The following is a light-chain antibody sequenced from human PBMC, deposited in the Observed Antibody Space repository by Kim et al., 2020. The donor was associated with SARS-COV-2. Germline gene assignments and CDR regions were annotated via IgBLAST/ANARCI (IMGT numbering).Light chain of an antibody. Sequence: EIVMTQSPATLSVSPGKRATLSCRASQSVSSNLAWYQQKPGQAPRLLIYGASTRATGIPVRFSGSGSGTEFTLTISSLQSEDFAVYYCQQYHVWWTFGQGTKVDIK. CDR3: QQYHVWWT. CDR1: QSVSSN. J-gene: IGKJ1*01. CDR2: GAS. V-gene: IGKV3-15*01.